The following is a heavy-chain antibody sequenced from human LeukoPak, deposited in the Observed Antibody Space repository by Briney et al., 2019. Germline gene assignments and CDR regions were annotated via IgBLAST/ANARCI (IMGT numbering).Heavy chain of an antibody. CDR3: VRLPRSNSVY. J-gene: IGHJ4*02. Sequence: PGGSLRLSCGVTGFTFSNESMHWVRQAPGKGLEWVALINQDGSAKQYVDSVKGRFTISRDNAKNSVYLQINSLRVEDTAVCYCVRLPRSNSVYWGQGTLVTVSS. CDR2: INQDGSAK. CDR1: GFTFSNES. V-gene: IGHV3-7*01. D-gene: IGHD1-26*01.